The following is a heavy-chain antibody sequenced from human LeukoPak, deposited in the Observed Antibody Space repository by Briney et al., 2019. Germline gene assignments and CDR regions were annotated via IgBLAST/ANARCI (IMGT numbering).Heavy chain of an antibody. V-gene: IGHV4-61*01. D-gene: IGHD3-10*01. CDR2: IYYSGST. J-gene: IGHJ4*02. CDR3: ARARYYYGSGRRSVFWDY. Sequence: PSETLSLTCTVSGGSVSSGSYYWSWIRQPPGKGLEWIGYIYYSGSTNYNPSLKSRVTISVDTSKNQFSLKLSSVTAADTAVYYCARARYYYGSGRRSVFWDYWGQGTLVTVSS. CDR1: GGSVSSGSYY.